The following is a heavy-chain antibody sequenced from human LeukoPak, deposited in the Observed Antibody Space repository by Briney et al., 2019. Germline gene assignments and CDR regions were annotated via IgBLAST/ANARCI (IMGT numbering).Heavy chain of an antibody. J-gene: IGHJ4*02. Sequence: GGPLRLSCAASGFTFDDYAMHWVRQAPGKGLEWVSGISWNSGSIGYADSVKGRFTISRDNAKNSLYLQMNSLRAEDTALYYCAKERGAQNHFDYWGQGTLVTVSS. CDR2: ISWNSGSI. V-gene: IGHV3-9*01. D-gene: IGHD1-26*01. CDR3: AKERGAQNHFDY. CDR1: GFTFDDYA.